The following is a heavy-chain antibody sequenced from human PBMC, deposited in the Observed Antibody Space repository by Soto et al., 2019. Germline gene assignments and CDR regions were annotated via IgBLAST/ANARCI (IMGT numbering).Heavy chain of an antibody. CDR2: ISGKNGNT. J-gene: IGHJ6*02. D-gene: IGHD2-8*01. Sequence: ASLKVSCKASGYTFISHGMSWVRQAPGQGLEWMGWISGKNGNTKFAQKFQGRVTITADESTSTAYMELSSLRSEDTAVYYCATDPLIVLMVYAHPYYYYGMDVWGQGTTVTVSS. CDR1: GYTFISHG. V-gene: IGHV1-18*04. CDR3: ATDPLIVLMVYAHPYYYYGMDV.